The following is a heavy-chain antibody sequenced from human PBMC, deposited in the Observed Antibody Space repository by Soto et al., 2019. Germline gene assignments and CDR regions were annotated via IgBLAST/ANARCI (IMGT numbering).Heavy chain of an antibody. CDR3: PRASWDDVSGHYYMDV. CDR1: GDSVSSNSAG. J-gene: IGHJ6*03. CDR2: TYYRSKWYN. V-gene: IGHV6-1*01. D-gene: IGHD1-1*01. Sequence: QVQLQQSGPGLVKPSQTLSLTCDISGDSVSSNSAGWNWIRQTPSRGLEWLGRTYYRSKWYNNYAASVKSRVSVNPDTAKNQFSLQLNSVTTEDTTVYYCPRASWDDVSGHYYMDVWGKGTTVTLSS.